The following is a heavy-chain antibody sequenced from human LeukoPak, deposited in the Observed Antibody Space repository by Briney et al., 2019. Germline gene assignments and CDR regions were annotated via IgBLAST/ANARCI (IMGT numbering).Heavy chain of an antibody. J-gene: IGHJ4*02. D-gene: IGHD3-3*01. CDR1: GFTFSSYS. CDR3: ARADYDLWSGYLSYFDY. V-gene: IGHV3-48*04. CDR2: ISSSSSTI. Sequence: GGSLRLSCAASGFTFSSYSVNWVRQAPGKGLEWVSYISSSSSTIYYADSVKGRFTISRDNAKNSLYLQMNSLRAEDTAVYYCARADYDLWSGYLSYFDYWGQGTLVTVSS.